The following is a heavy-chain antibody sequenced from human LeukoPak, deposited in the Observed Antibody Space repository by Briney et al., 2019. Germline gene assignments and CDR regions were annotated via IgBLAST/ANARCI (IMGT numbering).Heavy chain of an antibody. CDR2: ISYDGSNK. D-gene: IGHD1-26*01. Sequence: GRSLRLSCAASGFTFSSYGMDWVRQAPGKGLEWVAVISYDGSNKYYADSVKGRFTISRDNSKNTLYLQMDSLRVEDTAVYYCAEDWYSGSYDAFDIWGQGTMVTVSS. V-gene: IGHV3-30*18. CDR3: AEDWYSGSYDAFDI. CDR1: GFTFSSYG. J-gene: IGHJ3*02.